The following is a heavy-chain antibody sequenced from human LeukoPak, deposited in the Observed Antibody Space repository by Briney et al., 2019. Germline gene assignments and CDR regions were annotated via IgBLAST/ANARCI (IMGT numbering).Heavy chain of an antibody. J-gene: IGHJ4*02. Sequence: PGGSLRLSCAASGFTFSRYSMNWVRQAPGKGLEWVSSISSSSSYIYYADSVKGRFTISRDNAKNSLYLQMNSLRAEDTAVYYCARAGGSGSYNFDYWGQGTLVTVSS. CDR1: GFTFSRYS. D-gene: IGHD3-10*01. CDR2: ISSSSSYI. CDR3: ARAGGSGSYNFDY. V-gene: IGHV3-21*01.